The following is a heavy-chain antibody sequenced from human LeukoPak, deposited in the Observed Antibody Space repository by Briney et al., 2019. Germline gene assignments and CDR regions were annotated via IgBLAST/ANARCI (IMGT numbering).Heavy chain of an antibody. CDR1: GSIPFNSYS. J-gene: IGHJ4*02. CDR3: AKMQGYFDY. V-gene: IGHV3-23*01. Sequence: GGSLRLSCAASGSIPFNSYSMSWVRQAPGKGLERVSAITSSGETTYYADSVKGRFTISRDNSKNMVYLQMNSLRAEDAATYYCAKMQGYFDYWGQGSLVTVSS. CDR2: ITSSGETT.